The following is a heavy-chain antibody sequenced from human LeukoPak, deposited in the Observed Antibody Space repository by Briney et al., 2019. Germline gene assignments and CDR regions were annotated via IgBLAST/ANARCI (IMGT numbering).Heavy chain of an antibody. CDR2: INTNTGNP. J-gene: IGHJ5*02. Sequence: ASVKVSCKASGYTFTSYGISWVRQAPGQGLEWMGWINTNTGNPTYAQGFTGRFVFSLDTSVSTAYLQISSLKAEDTAVYYCASDTQGEYGSGSFDPWGQGTLVTVSS. CDR3: ASDTQGEYGSGSFDP. CDR1: GYTFTSYG. V-gene: IGHV7-4-1*02. D-gene: IGHD3-10*01.